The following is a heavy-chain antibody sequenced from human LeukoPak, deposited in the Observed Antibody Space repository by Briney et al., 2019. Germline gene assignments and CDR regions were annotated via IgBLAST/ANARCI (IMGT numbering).Heavy chain of an antibody. CDR2: IYYSGTT. CDR1: GGSISSSTYY. J-gene: IGHJ6*03. V-gene: IGHV4-39*07. Sequence: PSETLSLTCTVSGGSISSSTYYWAWVRQPPGKGLEWIASIYYSGTTYYNPSLKSRVTISVDTSENQFSLKLSSVTAADTAVYYCASHLGAGIQLWNGYYMDVWGKGTTVTVSS. CDR3: ASHLGAGIQLWNGYYMDV. D-gene: IGHD5-18*01.